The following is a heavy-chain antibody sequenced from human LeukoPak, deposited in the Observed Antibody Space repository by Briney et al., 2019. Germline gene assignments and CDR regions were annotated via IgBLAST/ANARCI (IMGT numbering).Heavy chain of an antibody. D-gene: IGHD2-15*01. CDR1: GFIFTSYG. CDR3: ARDVVMGATPFYVDS. CDR2: ISSSGSNI. V-gene: IGHV3-21*04. Sequence: GGSLRLSCTAAGFIFTSYGMNWVRQAPGKGLEWVSYISSSGSNIFYADLVKGRFTISRDKAKESVFMQMNSLRAKDTALYFCARDVVMGATPFYVDSWGQGALVTVSS. J-gene: IGHJ4*02.